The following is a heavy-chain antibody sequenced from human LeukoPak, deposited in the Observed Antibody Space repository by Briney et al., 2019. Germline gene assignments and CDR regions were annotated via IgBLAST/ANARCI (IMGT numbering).Heavy chain of an antibody. Sequence: SETLSLTCTVSGYSISSGYYWGWIRQPPGKGLEWIGSIYHSGSTYYNPSLKSRVTISVDTSKNQFSLKLSSVTAADTAVYYCARCDIVVVPAAITAFDIWGQGTMVTVSS. V-gene: IGHV4-38-2*02. CDR2: IYHSGST. CDR1: GYSISSGYY. CDR3: ARCDIVVVPAAITAFDI. J-gene: IGHJ3*02. D-gene: IGHD2-2*02.